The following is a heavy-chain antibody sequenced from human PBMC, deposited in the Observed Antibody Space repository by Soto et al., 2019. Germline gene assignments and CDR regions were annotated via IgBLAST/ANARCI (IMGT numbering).Heavy chain of an antibody. V-gene: IGHV2-5*02. Sequence: QITLKESGPTLVKPTQTLTLTCTFSGFSLSTSGVGVGWIRQPPGKALEWLALIFWDDDKRYSPSLKSRLTIXKDTSKNQVVLTMTNMDPVDTATYYCARVIFGVVIHYYFDYWGQGTLVTVSS. CDR2: IFWDDDK. CDR1: GFSLSTSGVG. D-gene: IGHD3-3*02. CDR3: ARVIFGVVIHYYFDY. J-gene: IGHJ4*02.